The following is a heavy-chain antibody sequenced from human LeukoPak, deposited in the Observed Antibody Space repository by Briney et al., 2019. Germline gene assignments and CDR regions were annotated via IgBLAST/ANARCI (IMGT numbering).Heavy chain of an antibody. Sequence: GGSLRRSCAASGFTFSGFAMSLVGRSPGQGLPLVSGISGSGDNTLYADSVKGRFTISRDNSKNTLYLEMNSLRAEDTAIYYCAKMKGHPLPKYYMDVWGQGTTVTVSS. CDR3: AKMKGHPLPKYYMDV. CDR2: ISGSGDNT. V-gene: IGHV3-23*01. D-gene: IGHD1-26*01. CDR1: GFTFSGFA. J-gene: IGHJ6*01.